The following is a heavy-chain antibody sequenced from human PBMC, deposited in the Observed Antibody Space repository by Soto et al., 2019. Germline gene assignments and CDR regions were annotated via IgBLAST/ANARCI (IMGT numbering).Heavy chain of an antibody. CDR1: GFTFSNAW. CDR3: TTGQVAGTRDY. V-gene: IGHV3-15*01. D-gene: IGHD6-19*01. CDR2: IKSKTDGGTT. J-gene: IGHJ4*02. Sequence: GGSLRLSCAASGFTFSNAWMSWVRQPPGKGLEWVGRIKSKTDGGTTDYVAPVKGRFIISRDDSKNMVYLQMNSLKTEDTAMYYCTTGQVAGTRDYWGQGTLVTVS.